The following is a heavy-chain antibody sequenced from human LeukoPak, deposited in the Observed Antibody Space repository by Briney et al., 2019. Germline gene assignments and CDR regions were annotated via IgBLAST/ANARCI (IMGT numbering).Heavy chain of an antibody. CDR3: AGTYYYDSSGYYPAFDY. D-gene: IGHD3-22*01. Sequence: ASVKVSCKASGYSFTDYAMHWVRQAPGQRLEWMGWINAANGSTKYSQKFQGRVTITRDTSASRAYMELSSLRSEDTAVYYCAGTYYYDSSGYYPAFDYWGQGTLVNVSS. CDR1: GYSFTDYA. V-gene: IGHV1-3*01. J-gene: IGHJ4*02. CDR2: INAANGST.